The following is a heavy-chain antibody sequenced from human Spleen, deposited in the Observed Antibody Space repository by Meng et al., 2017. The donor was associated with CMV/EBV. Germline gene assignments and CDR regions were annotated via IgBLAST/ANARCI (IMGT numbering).Heavy chain of an antibody. Sequence: GESLKIYCAASGFTVSSYAMHWVRQAPGKGLEYVSAISSNGGSTYYADSVKGRFTISRDNSKNTLYLQMGSLRAEYMAVYYSARDSASMVRGVSLNWGQGTLVTVSS. CDR2: ISSNGGST. J-gene: IGHJ4*02. V-gene: IGHV3-64*02. CDR3: ARDSASMVRGVSLN. D-gene: IGHD3-10*01. CDR1: GFTVSSYA.